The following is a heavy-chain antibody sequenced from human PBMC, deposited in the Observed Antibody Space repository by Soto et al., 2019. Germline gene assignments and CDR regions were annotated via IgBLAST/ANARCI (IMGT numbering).Heavy chain of an antibody. CDR1: GFTFSSYG. V-gene: IGHV3-30*18. CDR3: VKDGSSGWPYYYGMDV. CDR2: ISYDGRNK. Sequence: LRLSCAASGFTFSSYGMHWVRQAPGKGLEWVAVISYDGRNKYYVDSVKGRFTISRDNSKNTLYLQMSSLRPEDTAVYYCVKDGSSGWPYYYGMDVWGQGTTVTVSS. D-gene: IGHD6-19*01. J-gene: IGHJ6*02.